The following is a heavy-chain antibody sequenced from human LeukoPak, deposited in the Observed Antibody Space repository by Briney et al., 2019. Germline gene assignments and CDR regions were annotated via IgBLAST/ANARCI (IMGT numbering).Heavy chain of an antibody. CDR3: ARATNYDFWSGYSGELDY. D-gene: IGHD3-3*01. V-gene: IGHV4-38-2*02. Sequence: SETLSLTCSVSGYSISSGYYWGWIRQPPGKGLEWIGTISHSGSTYYNPSLKSRVTISLDTLKNQFFLRLSSVTAADTAVYYCARATNYDFWSGYSGELDYWGQGTLVTVSS. J-gene: IGHJ4*02. CDR2: ISHSGST. CDR1: GYSISSGYY.